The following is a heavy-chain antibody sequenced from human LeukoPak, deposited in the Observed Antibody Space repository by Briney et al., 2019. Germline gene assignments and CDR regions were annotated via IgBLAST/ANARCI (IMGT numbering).Heavy chain of an antibody. CDR2: MSDSGQT. V-gene: IGHV4-59*01. D-gene: IGHD3-22*01. CDR3: ARITGYFDSGGSYYWGFFDY. CDR1: GVSMTNDR. J-gene: IGHJ4*02. Sequence: SETLSLTCSVSGVSMTNDRWTWIRQAPGKGLEWIGYMSDSGQTNYNPSLRSRATVSVDTSKSQCSLRLTSVTSADTAVYYCARITGYFDSGGSYYWGFFDYWGQGGLVTVSS.